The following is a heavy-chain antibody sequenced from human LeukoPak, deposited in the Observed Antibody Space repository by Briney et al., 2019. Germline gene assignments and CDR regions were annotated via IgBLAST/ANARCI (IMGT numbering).Heavy chain of an antibody. V-gene: IGHV4-59*02. CDR2: IYYSGST. Sequence: SETLSLTCTVSDGSVITYYWSWIRRPPGQGLEWMGYIYYSGSTIYDPSLKSRVTISVDTAKNQFSLKLTSVTAADTAVYYCARIRRGGNFAFDIWGQGTMVTVSS. CDR3: ARIRRGGNFAFDI. D-gene: IGHD4-23*01. J-gene: IGHJ3*02. CDR1: DGSVITYY.